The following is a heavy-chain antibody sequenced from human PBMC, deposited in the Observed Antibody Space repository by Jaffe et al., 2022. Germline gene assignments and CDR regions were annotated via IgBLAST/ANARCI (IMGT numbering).Heavy chain of an antibody. D-gene: IGHD3-10*01. CDR2: IYYSGST. V-gene: IGHV4-59*01. CDR3: ARRDYYGSGTGFDP. J-gene: IGHJ5*02. CDR1: GGSISSYY. Sequence: QVQLQESGPGLVKPSETLSLTCTVSGGSISSYYWSWIRQPPGKGLEWIGYIYYSGSTNYNPSLKSRVTISVDTSKNQFSLKLSSVTAADTAVYYCARRDYYGSGTGFDPWGQGTLVTVSS.